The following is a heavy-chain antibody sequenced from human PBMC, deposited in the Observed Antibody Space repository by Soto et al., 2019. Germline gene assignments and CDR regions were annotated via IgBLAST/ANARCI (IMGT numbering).Heavy chain of an antibody. J-gene: IGHJ6*02. CDR3: AKVQSRDFLGVVAAAKKDYYYGMDV. CDR2: ISGSGGST. D-gene: IGHD2-15*01. CDR1: GFTFSSYA. V-gene: IGHV3-23*01. Sequence: GSLRLSCAASGFTFSSYAMSWVRQAPGKGLEWVSAISGSGGSTYYADSVKGRFTISRDNSKNTLYLQMNSLRAEDTAVYYCAKVQSRDFLGVVAAAKKDYYYGMDVWGHGTTVTVPS.